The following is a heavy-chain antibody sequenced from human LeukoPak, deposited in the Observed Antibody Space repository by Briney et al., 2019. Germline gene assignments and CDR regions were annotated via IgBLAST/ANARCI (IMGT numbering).Heavy chain of an antibody. J-gene: IGHJ4*02. D-gene: IGHD6-13*01. CDR2: MKYDGSEK. CDR1: GFTFSSHW. CDR3: ARDIEAAGLFLDY. V-gene: IGHV3-7*01. Sequence: GGSLRLSCAASGFTFSSHWMSWVRQAPGKGLEWVANMKYDGSEKYYVDSVKGRFTISRDNAKNSLYLQMNSLRAEDTAVYYCARDIEAAGLFLDYWGQGTLVTVSS.